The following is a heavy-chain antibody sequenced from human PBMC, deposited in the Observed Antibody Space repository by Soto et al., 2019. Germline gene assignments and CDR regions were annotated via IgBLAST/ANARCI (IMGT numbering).Heavy chain of an antibody. J-gene: IGHJ6*02. D-gene: IGHD3-10*01. CDR3: ATLGRFGELLLDGYYYGMDV. CDR2: FDPEDGET. Sequence: GASVKGSCKVSGYTLTGLSMDWVGQAPGKRGEGMGGFDPEDGETIYAQKFQGRVTMTEDTSTDTAYMELSSLRSEDTAVYYCATLGRFGELLLDGYYYGMDVWGQGTTVTVSS. CDR1: GYTLTGLS. V-gene: IGHV1-24*01.